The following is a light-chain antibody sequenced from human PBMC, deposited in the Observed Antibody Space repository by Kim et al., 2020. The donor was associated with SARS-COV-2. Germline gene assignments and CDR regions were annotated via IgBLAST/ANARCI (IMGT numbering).Light chain of an antibody. CDR2: AAS. J-gene: IGKJ5*01. CDR3: KRLNTYPIT. Sequence: DIPLTQSPSFLSASVGDRVTITCRASQGISSYLAWFQQKPGRAPELLIYAASTLQSGVPSRFSGSGSGAEFTLTISSLQPKDFATFYCKRLNTYPITFGQGTRLEIK. CDR1: QGISSY. V-gene: IGKV1-9*01.